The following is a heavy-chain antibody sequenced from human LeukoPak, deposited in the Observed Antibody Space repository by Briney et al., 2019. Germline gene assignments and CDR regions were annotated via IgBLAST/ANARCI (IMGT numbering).Heavy chain of an antibody. CDR1: GFTLSTYW. CDR3: ACDYYDSSGYFS. CDR2: IKQDGSAK. Sequence: GGSLRLSCGASGFTLSTYWMSWVRQAPGKGLEWVANIKQDGSAKYYVDSVKGRFTISRDNAKNSLYLQMHSLRTEDTAVYYCACDYYDSSGYFSWGQGTLVTVSS. D-gene: IGHD3-22*01. J-gene: IGHJ5*02. V-gene: IGHV3-7*03.